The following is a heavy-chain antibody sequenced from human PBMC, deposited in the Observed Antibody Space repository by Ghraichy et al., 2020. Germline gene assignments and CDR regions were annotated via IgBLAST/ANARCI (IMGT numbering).Heavy chain of an antibody. V-gene: IGHV3-7*01. CDR1: GFTFSSYW. CDR2: IKQDGSEK. CDR3: ARAELYGCNPWVYFDY. J-gene: IGHJ4*02. Sequence: GGSLRLSCAASGFTFSSYWMSWVRQAPGKGLEWVANIKQDGSEKYYVDSVKGRFTISRDNAKNSLYLQMNSLRAEDTAVYYCARAELYGCNPWVYFDYWGQGTLVTVSS. D-gene: IGHD4-23*01.